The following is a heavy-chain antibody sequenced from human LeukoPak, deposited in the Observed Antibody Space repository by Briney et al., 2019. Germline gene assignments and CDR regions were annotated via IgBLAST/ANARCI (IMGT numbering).Heavy chain of an antibody. CDR1: GGSINRYY. CDR2: IYYSGST. CDR3: ARDRGRSYYYGSGSYQVGYFDY. Sequence: PSETLSLTCTVSGGSINRYYWTWIRQPPGKGLEWIGYIYYSGSTNYNPSLKNRVTISVDTSKNQFSLKLSSVTAADTAVYYCARDRGRSYYYGSGSYQVGYFDYWGQGTLVTVSS. V-gene: IGHV4-59*01. J-gene: IGHJ4*02. D-gene: IGHD3-10*01.